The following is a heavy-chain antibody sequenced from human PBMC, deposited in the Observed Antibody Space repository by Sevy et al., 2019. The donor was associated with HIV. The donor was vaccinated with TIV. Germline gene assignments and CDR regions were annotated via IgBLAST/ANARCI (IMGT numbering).Heavy chain of an antibody. CDR2: IYSGGST. CDR3: ARGARAGEYYFDY. D-gene: IGHD3-10*01. V-gene: IGHV3-66*02. CDR1: GFTVSSNY. J-gene: IGHJ4*02. Sequence: GGSLRLSCAASGFTVSSNYMSWVRQAPGKGLEWVSVIYSGGSTYYADSVKGRFTISRDNSKNTLYLQMNSLRAEDTAVYYCARGARAGEYYFDYWGQGTLVTVSS.